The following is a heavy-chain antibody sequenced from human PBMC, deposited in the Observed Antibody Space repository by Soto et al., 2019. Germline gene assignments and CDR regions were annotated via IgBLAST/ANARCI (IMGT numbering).Heavy chain of an antibody. Sequence: SGPTLVNPTQTLTLTCTFSGFSLRTSGVGVGWIRQPPGKALEWLALIYWDDGKRYSPSLKSRLTITKDTSKNQVVLRMTNMDTVDTATYYCAHLTTGGFYFDYWGQGTLVTVSS. J-gene: IGHJ4*02. CDR1: GFSLRTSGVG. CDR3: AHLTTGGFYFDY. D-gene: IGHD4-17*01. CDR2: IYWDDGK. V-gene: IGHV2-5*02.